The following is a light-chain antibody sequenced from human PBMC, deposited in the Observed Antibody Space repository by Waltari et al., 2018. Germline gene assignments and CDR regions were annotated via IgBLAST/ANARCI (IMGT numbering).Light chain of an antibody. CDR2: DDS. Sequence: SYVLTQPPSVSVAPGQTARLTCGGHNIESKNVHWYQQNPGQAPVLVVYDDSARPSGISDRFSGSNSGNTATLTISRVEAGDEADYYCQVWDSSSDPWAFGGGTKLTVL. J-gene: IGLJ2*01. CDR1: NIESKN. V-gene: IGLV3-21*02. CDR3: QVWDSSSDPWA.